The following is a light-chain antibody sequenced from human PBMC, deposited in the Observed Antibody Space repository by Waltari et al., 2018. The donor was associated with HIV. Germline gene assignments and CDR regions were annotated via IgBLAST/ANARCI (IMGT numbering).Light chain of an antibody. CDR3: QQSYSTPLT. CDR1: QSISSY. J-gene: IGKJ4*01. CDR2: AAA. Sequence: DIQMTQSPSSLSASVGDRVTITCRASQSISSYLNWSKQKPGKAPKLLIYAAASLQSGVPSRFSGSGSGTDFTLTISSLQPEDFATYYCQQSYSTPLTFGGGTKLEIK. V-gene: IGKV1-39*01.